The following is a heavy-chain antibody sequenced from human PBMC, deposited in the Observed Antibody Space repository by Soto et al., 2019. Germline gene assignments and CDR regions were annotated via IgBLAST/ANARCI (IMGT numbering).Heavy chain of an antibody. CDR2: ISSSSSTI. D-gene: IGHD3-3*01. CDR1: GFTFSSYS. J-gene: IGHJ5*02. V-gene: IGHV3-48*01. CDR3: ARGPYYDFWSGYYTPIDNWFDP. Sequence: EVQLVESGGGLVQPGGSLRLSCAASGFTFSSYSMNWVRQAPGKGLEWVSYISSSSSTIYYADSVKGRFTISRDNAKNSLYLQMNSLRAEDTAVYYCARGPYYDFWSGYYTPIDNWFDPWGQGTLVTVSS.